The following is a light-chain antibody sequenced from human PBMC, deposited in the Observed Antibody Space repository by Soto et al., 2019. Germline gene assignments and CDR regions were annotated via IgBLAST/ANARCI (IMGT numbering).Light chain of an antibody. CDR3: QQYNSYPLT. CDR1: QGIRND. Sequence: AIQMTQSPSSLSASVGDRVTITCRASQGIRNDLDWFQQKPGKAPKLLIYAASNLQSGVPARFSGSGSCTDFILTISSLQPDDFTTYYCQQYNSYPLTFGGGTKVDIK. J-gene: IGKJ4*01. V-gene: IGKV1-6*01. CDR2: AAS.